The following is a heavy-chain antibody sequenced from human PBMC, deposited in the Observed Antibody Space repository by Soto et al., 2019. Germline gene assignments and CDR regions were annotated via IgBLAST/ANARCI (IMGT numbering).Heavy chain of an antibody. Sequence: QVQLVQSGAEEKKPGASVKVSCKASGYTFTSYAMHWVRQAPGQRLEWMGWINAGNGNTKYSQKFQGRVIITRDTSTSTDYMELSSMRSEDTAVYYCARSLGIAVADHWCQRTLVTVSP. CDR3: ARSLGIAVADH. J-gene: IGHJ4*02. D-gene: IGHD6-19*01. CDR1: GYTFTSYA. CDR2: INAGNGNT. V-gene: IGHV1-3*05.